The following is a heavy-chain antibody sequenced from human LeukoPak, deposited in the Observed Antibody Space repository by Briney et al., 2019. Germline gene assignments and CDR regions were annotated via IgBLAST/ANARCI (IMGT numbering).Heavy chain of an antibody. Sequence: SQKVSCKGSVDTFTRSTICWVRQAPVQRLEWMGWISAYNGNTTYAQKLQGRVTMTTDTSTSTAYMELRSLRSDDTAVYYCARDQVVAAAASFPWGQGTLVTVSS. CDR2: ISAYNGNT. CDR3: ARDQVVAAAASFP. J-gene: IGHJ5*02. CDR1: VDTFTRST. D-gene: IGHD6-13*01. V-gene: IGHV1-18*01.